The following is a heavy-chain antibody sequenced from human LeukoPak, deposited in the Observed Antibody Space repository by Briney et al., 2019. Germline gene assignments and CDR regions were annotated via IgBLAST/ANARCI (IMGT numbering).Heavy chain of an antibody. D-gene: IGHD3-22*01. CDR1: GFTVSSNY. CDR3: ARDTRYYDSSGYYSFDY. CDR2: IYSGGST. J-gene: IGHJ4*02. V-gene: IGHV3-53*01. Sequence: GGSLRLSCAASGFTVSSNYMSWVRQAPGKGLEWVSVIYSGGSTYYADSVKGRFTISRDNSKNTLYLQMNSLRAEDTAVYYCARDTRYYDSSGYYSFDYWGQGTLVTVSS.